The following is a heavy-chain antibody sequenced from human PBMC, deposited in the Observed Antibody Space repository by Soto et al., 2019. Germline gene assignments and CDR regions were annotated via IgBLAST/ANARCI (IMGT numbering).Heavy chain of an antibody. CDR3: ARDSYYDSSGLVDY. CDR2: IGTAGDT. Sequence: GGSLRLSCAASGFTFSSYDMHWVRQATGKGLEWVSAIGTAGDTYYPGSVKGRFTISRENAKNSLYLQMNSLRAEDTAVYYCARDSYYDSSGLVDYWGQGTLVTVYS. V-gene: IGHV3-13*01. D-gene: IGHD3-22*01. J-gene: IGHJ4*02. CDR1: GFTFSSYD.